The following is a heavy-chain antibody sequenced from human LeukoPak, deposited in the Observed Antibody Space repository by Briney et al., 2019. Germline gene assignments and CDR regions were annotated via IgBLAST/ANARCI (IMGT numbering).Heavy chain of an antibody. CDR2: IYYSGST. CDR1: GGSISSSSYY. V-gene: IGHV4-39*01. J-gene: IGHJ4*02. D-gene: IGHD3-3*01. CDR3: ATLRFLEWLLFRYNDY. Sequence: SETLSLTCTVSGGSISSSSYYWGWIRQPPGKGLEWIGSIYYSGSTYYNPSLKSRVTISVDTSKNQFSLKLSSVTAAHTAVYYCATLRFLEWLLFRYNDYWGQGTLVTVSS.